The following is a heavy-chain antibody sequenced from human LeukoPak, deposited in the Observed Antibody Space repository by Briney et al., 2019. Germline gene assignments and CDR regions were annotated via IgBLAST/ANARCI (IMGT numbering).Heavy chain of an antibody. CDR2: IRSKAYGGTT. D-gene: IGHD7-27*01. CDR3: SYENWGPSYYMDV. J-gene: IGHJ6*03. Sequence: PGGSLRLTCTASGFTFGDYAMSWVRQAPGKGLEWVGFIRSKAYGGTTEYAASVKGRFTISRDDSKSIAYLQMNSLKTEDTAVYYCSYENWGPSYYMDVWGKGTTVTVSS. CDR1: GFTFGDYA. V-gene: IGHV3-49*04.